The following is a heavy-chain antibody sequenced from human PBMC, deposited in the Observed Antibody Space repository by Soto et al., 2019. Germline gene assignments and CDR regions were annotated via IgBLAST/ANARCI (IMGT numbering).Heavy chain of an antibody. D-gene: IGHD1-26*01. J-gene: IGHJ4*02. CDR3: AKTPYSGSYLDY. CDR2: ISYDGSNK. Sequence: QVQLVESGGGVVQPGRSLRLSCAASGFTFSSYGMHWVRQAPGKGLEWEAVISYDGSNKYYADSVKGRFTISRDNSKNTLYLQMNSLRAEDTAVYYCAKTPYSGSYLDYWGQGTLVTVSS. CDR1: GFTFSSYG. V-gene: IGHV3-30*18.